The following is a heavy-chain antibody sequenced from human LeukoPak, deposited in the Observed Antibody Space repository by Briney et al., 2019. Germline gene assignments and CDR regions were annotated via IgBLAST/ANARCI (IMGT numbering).Heavy chain of an antibody. CDR2: IYYSGST. Sequence: SQTPSLTCTVSGGSISSGGYYWSWIRQHPGKGLEWIGYIYYSGSTYYNPSLKSRVTISVDTSKNQFSLKLCSVTAADTAVYYCARASWDNWFDPWGQGTLVTVSS. CDR1: GGSISSGGYY. J-gene: IGHJ5*02. D-gene: IGHD3-16*01. CDR3: ARASWDNWFDP. V-gene: IGHV4-31*03.